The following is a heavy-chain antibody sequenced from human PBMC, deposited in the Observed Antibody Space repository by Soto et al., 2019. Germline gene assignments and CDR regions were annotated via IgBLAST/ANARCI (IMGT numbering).Heavy chain of an antibody. CDR2: IYWNDDK. CDR1: GFSLSTSGVG. Sequence: SGPTLVKPTQTLTLTCTFSGFSLSTSGVGVGWIRQPPGKALEWLALIYWNDDKRYSPSLKSRLTVTKDTSKNQVVLTMTNMDPVDTATYYCAHRGFIAAAGTRAFDIWGQGTMVTVSS. CDR3: AHRGFIAAAGTRAFDI. V-gene: IGHV2-5*01. J-gene: IGHJ3*02. D-gene: IGHD6-13*01.